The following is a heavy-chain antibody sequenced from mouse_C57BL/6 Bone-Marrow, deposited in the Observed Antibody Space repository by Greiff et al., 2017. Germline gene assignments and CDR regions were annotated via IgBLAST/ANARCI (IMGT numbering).Heavy chain of an antibody. J-gene: IGHJ3*01. D-gene: IGHD3-1*01. CDR3: ARRGYPWFAY. CDR2: ISSGGSYT. V-gene: IGHV5-6*02. CDR1: GFTFSSYG. Sequence: DVMLVESGGVLVKPGGSLKLSCAASGFTFSSYGMSWVRQTPDKRLEWVATISSGGSYTYYPDSVKGRFTISRDTAKNTLYLQMSSLKYEDTAMYYCARRGYPWFAYWGQGTLVTVSA.